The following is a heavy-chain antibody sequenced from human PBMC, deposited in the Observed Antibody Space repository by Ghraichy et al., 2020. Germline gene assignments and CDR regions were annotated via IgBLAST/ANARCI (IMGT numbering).Heavy chain of an antibody. J-gene: IGHJ4*02. D-gene: IGHD4-17*01. CDR2: ISPFNGNT. V-gene: IGHV1-18*04. CDR3: ARDRPGTVTTAGVDF. Sequence: GESLNISCKASGYSFTTYGISWVRQAPGQGLEWMGWISPFNGNTHFAQRLLGRVTMTTDTSTTTAYMELRSLRSDDTAVYYCARDRPGTVTTAGVDFWGQGTLVTVYS. CDR1: GYSFTTYG.